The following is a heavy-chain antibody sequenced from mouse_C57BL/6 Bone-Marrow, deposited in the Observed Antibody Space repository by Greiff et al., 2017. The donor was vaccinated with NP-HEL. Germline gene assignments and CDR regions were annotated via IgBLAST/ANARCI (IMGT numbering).Heavy chain of an antibody. CDR3: ARAYYSNYYAMDY. Sequence: VQLQQSGPGLVAPSQSLSITCTVSGFSLTSYAIRWVRQPPGKGLEWLGVIWTGGGTNYNSALKSRLSISKDNSKSQVFLKMNSLQTDDTARYYCARAYYSNYYAMDYWGQGTSVTVSS. CDR2: IWTGGGT. D-gene: IGHD2-5*01. CDR1: GFSLTSYA. J-gene: IGHJ4*01. V-gene: IGHV2-9-1*01.